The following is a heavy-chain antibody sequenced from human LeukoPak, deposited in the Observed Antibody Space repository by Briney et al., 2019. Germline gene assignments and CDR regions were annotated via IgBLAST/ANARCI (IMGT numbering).Heavy chain of an antibody. Sequence: QAGGSLRLSCAASGFTFSTYSMNWVRQAPGKGLEWVAVISYDGSNKYYADSVKGRFTISRDNSKNTLYLQMNSLRAEDTAVYYCARDGIAAAGTSYYYYYYGMDVWGQGTTVTVSS. CDR2: ISYDGSNK. CDR1: GFTFSTYS. V-gene: IGHV3-30*03. D-gene: IGHD6-13*01. J-gene: IGHJ6*02. CDR3: ARDGIAAAGTSYYYYYYGMDV.